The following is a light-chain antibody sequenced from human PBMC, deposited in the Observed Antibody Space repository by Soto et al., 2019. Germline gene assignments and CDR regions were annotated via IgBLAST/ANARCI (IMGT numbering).Light chain of an antibody. Sequence: DIHMTQSPSTLSASVGDRVPITWRASQTISSWLAWYQQKTGKAPKILIYAASSLHSGVPSKLSGSGSGTDFTLTISSLQPEDFATYYCQQYDSYPITXGQGTRLEIK. CDR1: QTISSW. CDR3: QQYDSYPIT. CDR2: AAS. V-gene: IGKV1-5*01. J-gene: IGKJ5*01.